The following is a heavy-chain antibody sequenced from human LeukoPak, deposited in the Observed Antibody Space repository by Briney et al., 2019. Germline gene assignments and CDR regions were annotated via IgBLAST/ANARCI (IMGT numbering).Heavy chain of an antibody. V-gene: IGHV1-2*06. J-gene: IGHJ5*02. CDR2: INPNSGGT. CDR3: ARDRLAVAGYWFDP. Sequence: ASVKVSCKASGYTFTCYYMHWVRQAPGQGLEWMGRINPNSGGTNYAQKFQGRVTMTRDTSISTAYMELSRLRSDDTAVYYCARDRLAVAGYWFDPWGQGTLVTVSS. CDR1: GYTFTCYY. D-gene: IGHD6-19*01.